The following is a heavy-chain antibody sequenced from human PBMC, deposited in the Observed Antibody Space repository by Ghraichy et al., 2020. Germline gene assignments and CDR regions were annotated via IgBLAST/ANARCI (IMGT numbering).Heavy chain of an antibody. D-gene: IGHD6-19*01. V-gene: IGHV4-59*01. CDR3: ARDNSPIAVAGTGFDL. CDR2: IYYSGST. J-gene: IGHJ2*01. Sequence: SETLSLTCTVSGGSISSYYWSWIRQPPGKGLEWIGYIYYSGSTNYNPSLRSRVTISVDTSKNQFSLKLSSVTAADTAVYYCARDNSPIAVAGTGFDLWGRGTLVTVSS. CDR1: GGSISSYY.